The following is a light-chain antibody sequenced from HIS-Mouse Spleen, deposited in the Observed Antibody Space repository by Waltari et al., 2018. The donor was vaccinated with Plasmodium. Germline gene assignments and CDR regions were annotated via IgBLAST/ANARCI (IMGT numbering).Light chain of an antibody. CDR1: QGISSC. CDR3: QQDSSFPWT. Sequence: DIQMTQPPSSASASAGDRVTITCRATQGISSCLAWYQQKPGKAPKLLIYGASSLESGVPYRFSGSGSGTDFTLTISSLEPEDFATYYCQQDSSFPWTFGQGTKVEIK. V-gene: IGKV1-12*01. CDR2: GAS. J-gene: IGKJ1*01.